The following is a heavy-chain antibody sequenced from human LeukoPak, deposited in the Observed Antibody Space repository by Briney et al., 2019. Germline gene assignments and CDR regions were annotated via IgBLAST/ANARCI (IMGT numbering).Heavy chain of an antibody. V-gene: IGHV3-66*01. CDR1: GFTVSSNY. D-gene: IGHD1-14*01. CDR2: IYSGGST. J-gene: IGHJ6*02. Sequence: GGSLRLSCAASGFTVSSNYMNWVRQAPGKGLEWVSVIYSGGSTYYADSVKGKFTFSRDNSKNTQYLQMNSLRVEDTAVYYCARGTVGAWYGMDVWGQGTTVTVSS. CDR3: ARGTVGAWYGMDV.